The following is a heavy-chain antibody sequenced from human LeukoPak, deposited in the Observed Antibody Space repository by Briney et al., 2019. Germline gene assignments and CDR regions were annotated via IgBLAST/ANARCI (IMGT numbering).Heavy chain of an antibody. Sequence: SVKVSCKASGYTFTGYYMHWVRQAAGQGLEWRGWINPNSGGTDYAQKFQGRVTMSRATSISTAYMDLSRLRSDDTAVYYCARDLDSSGWSHFQHWGQGTLVTASS. V-gene: IGHV1-2*02. CDR2: INPNSGGT. CDR1: GYTFTGYY. D-gene: IGHD6-19*01. J-gene: IGHJ1*01. CDR3: ARDLDSSGWSHFQH.